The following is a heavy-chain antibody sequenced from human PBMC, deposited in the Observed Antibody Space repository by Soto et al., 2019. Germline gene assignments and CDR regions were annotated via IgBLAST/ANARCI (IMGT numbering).Heavy chain of an antibody. Sequence: QVQLVESGGGVVQPGRSLRLSCAASGFTFRIYAMHWVRQAPGKGLECVAVISYDGSNKFYRDSVKGRFTISRDNSKNTLSLQINSRRYEDTAVYYCARGDREDIAVVIGARPGEYGVDVWGQGTTVTVSS. CDR3: ARGDREDIAVVIGARPGEYGVDV. D-gene: IGHD2-15*01. CDR1: GFTFRIYA. CDR2: ISYDGSNK. J-gene: IGHJ6*02. V-gene: IGHV3-30-3*01.